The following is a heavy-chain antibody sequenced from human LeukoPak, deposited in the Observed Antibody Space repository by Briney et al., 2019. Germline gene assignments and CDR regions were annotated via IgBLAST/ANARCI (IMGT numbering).Heavy chain of an antibody. J-gene: IGHJ4*02. CDR3: ARGATYYDFWSGYLTH. D-gene: IGHD3-3*01. Sequence: ASVKVSCKASGYTFTRYYMHWLRQAPAQGLEWMGMINPSGGSPRYAQKFQGRVTITRDTSTSTVYMELSRLRHYGTAVYFCARGATYYDFWSGYLTHWGRGTLATVSS. CDR1: GYTFTRYY. CDR2: INPSGGSP. V-gene: IGHV1-46*03.